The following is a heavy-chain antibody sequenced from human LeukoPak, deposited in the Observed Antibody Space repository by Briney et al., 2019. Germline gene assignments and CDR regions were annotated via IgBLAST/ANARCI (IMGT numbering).Heavy chain of an antibody. Sequence: GGSLRLSCAASGFTFSSYSMNWVRQAPGKGLEWVSSISSSSSYIYYADSVKGRFTISRDNAKNSLYLQMNSLRAEDTAVYYCASLPGLIYSYGYGFRGSRYYYGMDVWGQGTTVTVSS. V-gene: IGHV3-21*01. D-gene: IGHD5-18*01. CDR2: ISSSSSYI. CDR1: GFTFSSYS. J-gene: IGHJ6*02. CDR3: ASLPGLIYSYGYGFRGSRYYYGMDV.